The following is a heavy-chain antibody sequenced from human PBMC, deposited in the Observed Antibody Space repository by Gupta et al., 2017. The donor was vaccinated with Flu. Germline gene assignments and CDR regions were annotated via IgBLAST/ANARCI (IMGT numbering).Heavy chain of an antibody. Sequence: QVQLVQSGAEVKKPGASVKVSCKASGYTFTSYAMHWVRQAPGQRLEWMGWINAGNGNTKYSQKFQGRVTITRDTSASTAYMELSSLRSEDTAVYYCAREIAGGYCSGGSCYGFDPWGQGTLVTVSS. V-gene: IGHV1-3*01. J-gene: IGHJ5*02. CDR3: AREIAGGYCSGGSCYGFDP. CDR1: GYTFTSYA. D-gene: IGHD2-15*01. CDR2: INAGNGNT.